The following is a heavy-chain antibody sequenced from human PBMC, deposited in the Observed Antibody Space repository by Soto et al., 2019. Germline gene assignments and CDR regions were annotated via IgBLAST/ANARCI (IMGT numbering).Heavy chain of an antibody. CDR2: ISAYNGNT. V-gene: IGHV1-18*01. CDR3: ARDRYYHDSSGYYHYYYGMDV. Sequence: ASVKVSCKASGYTFTSYGISWVRQAPGQGLEWMGWISAYNGNTNYAQKLQGRVTMTTDTSTSTAYMELRSLRSDDTAVYYCARDRYYHDSSGYYHYYYGMDVWGQGTTVTVSS. J-gene: IGHJ6*02. D-gene: IGHD3-22*01. CDR1: GYTFTSYG.